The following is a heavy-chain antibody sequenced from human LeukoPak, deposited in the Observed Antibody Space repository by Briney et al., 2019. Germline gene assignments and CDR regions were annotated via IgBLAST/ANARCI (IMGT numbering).Heavy chain of an antibody. Sequence: GGSLRVSCAASGFTFNSYSMNWVRQAPGKGLEWVAVIWHDGSNRLYADSVKGRFTISRDNSKNTSYLQMNSLRAEDTAVYYCARDLSKSSIDYGMDVWGQGTTVTVSS. V-gene: IGHV3-33*08. CDR3: ARDLSKSSIDYGMDV. D-gene: IGHD6-13*01. J-gene: IGHJ6*02. CDR2: IWHDGSNR. CDR1: GFTFNSYS.